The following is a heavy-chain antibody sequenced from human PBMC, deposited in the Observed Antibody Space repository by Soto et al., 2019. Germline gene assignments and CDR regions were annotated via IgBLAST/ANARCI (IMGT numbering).Heavy chain of an antibody. CDR2: INHSGST. J-gene: IGHJ6*02. V-gene: IGHV4-34*01. D-gene: IGHD6-13*01. CDR1: VGSFSGYY. Sequence: SETLSLTCAVYVGSFSGYYWSWIRQPPGKGLEWIGEINHSGSTNYNPSLKSRVTISVDTSKNQFSLKLSSVAAADTAVYYCARGLRSWYGEGWYYGMDVWGQGTTVTVSS. CDR3: ARGLRSWYGEGWYYGMDV.